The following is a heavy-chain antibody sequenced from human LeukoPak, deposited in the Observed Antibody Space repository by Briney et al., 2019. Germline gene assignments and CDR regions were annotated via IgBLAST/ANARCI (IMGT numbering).Heavy chain of an antibody. CDR1: GYSFTKYW. Sequence: GESLSISCKGSGYSFTKYWISWMRQMPGKAQERTGRLATSDSYTNSSPSFQGHVAISADESISTAYLQWSSLKASDTAMYYCARQPQYYYGSGSYYPDYWGQGTLVTVSS. V-gene: IGHV5-10-1*01. CDR2: LATSDSYT. D-gene: IGHD3-10*01. J-gene: IGHJ4*02. CDR3: ARQPQYYYGSGSYYPDY.